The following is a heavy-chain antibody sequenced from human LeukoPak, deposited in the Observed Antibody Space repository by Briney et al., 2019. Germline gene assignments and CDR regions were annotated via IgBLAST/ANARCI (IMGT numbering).Heavy chain of an antibody. V-gene: IGHV1-2*02. CDR3: ARVNAGSETRATNWFDP. CDR2: INPNSGGT. Sequence: ASVKVSCKASGYTFTGYYMHWVRQAPGQGLEWMGWINPNSGGTNYAQKFQGRVTMTRDTSISTAYMELSRLRSDDTAVYYCARVNAGSETRATNWFDPWGQGTLVTVSS. D-gene: IGHD3-10*01. CDR1: GYTFTGYY. J-gene: IGHJ5*02.